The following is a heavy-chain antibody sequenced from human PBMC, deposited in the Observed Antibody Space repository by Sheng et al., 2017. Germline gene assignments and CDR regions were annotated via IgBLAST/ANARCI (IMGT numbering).Heavy chain of an antibody. CDR1: GGTFSSYA. J-gene: IGHJ5*02. Sequence: QVQLVQSGAEVKKPGSSVKVSCKASGGTFSSYAISWVRQAPGQGLEWMGGIIPILGIANYAQKFQGRVTITADKSTSTAYMELSSLRSEDTAVYYCARGGQDYCSSTSCYYNWFDPWGQGTLVTVSS. D-gene: IGHD2-2*01. CDR3: ARGGQDYCSSTSCYYNWFDP. CDR2: IIPILGIA. V-gene: IGHV1-69*04.